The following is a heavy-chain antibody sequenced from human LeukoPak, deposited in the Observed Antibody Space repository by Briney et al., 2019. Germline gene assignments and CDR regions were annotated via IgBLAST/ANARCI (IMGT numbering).Heavy chain of an antibody. CDR2: ISWNSGTI. Sequence: GGSLRLSCAASGFTFSSYWMHWVRQAPGKGLEWVSRISWNSGTIGYADSVKGRFTISRDNAKNSLYLQMNSLRPEDTALYYCAKDISTIGSGLLSAFDIWGQGTMVTVSS. J-gene: IGHJ3*02. V-gene: IGHV3-9*01. D-gene: IGHD3-10*01. CDR3: AKDISTIGSGLLSAFDI. CDR1: GFTFSSYW.